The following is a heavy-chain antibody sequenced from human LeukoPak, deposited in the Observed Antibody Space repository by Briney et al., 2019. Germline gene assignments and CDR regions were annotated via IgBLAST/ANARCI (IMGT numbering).Heavy chain of an antibody. Sequence: GGSLRLSCAASGFTFSSYSMNWVRQAPGKGLEWVSSISSSSSYIYYADSVKGRFTISRDNAKNSLYLQMNSLRAEDTAVYYCAREGFLEWSGTDDYWGQGTLVTVSS. J-gene: IGHJ4*02. CDR2: ISSSSSYI. D-gene: IGHD3-3*01. CDR3: AREGFLEWSGTDDY. V-gene: IGHV3-21*01. CDR1: GFTFSSYS.